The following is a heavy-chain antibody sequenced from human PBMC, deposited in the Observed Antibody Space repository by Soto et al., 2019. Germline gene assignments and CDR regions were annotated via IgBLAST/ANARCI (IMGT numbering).Heavy chain of an antibody. D-gene: IGHD3-22*01. CDR2: IYYSGST. CDR3: ASLVYDSSGYRPG. Sequence: QLQLQESGPGLVKPSETLSLTCTVSGGSISSSSYYWGWIRQPPGKGLEWIGSIYYSGSTYYNPSPKGRVTSSVDTSKNQFSLKLSSVTAADTAVYYCASLVYDSSGYRPGWGQGTLVTVSS. J-gene: IGHJ4*02. V-gene: IGHV4-39*01. CDR1: GGSISSSSYY.